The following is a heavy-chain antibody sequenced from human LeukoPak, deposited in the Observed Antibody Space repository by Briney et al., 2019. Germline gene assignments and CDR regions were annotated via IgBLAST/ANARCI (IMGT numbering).Heavy chain of an antibody. V-gene: IGHV3-74*01. CDR2: INSDGSST. D-gene: IGHD3/OR15-3a*01. Sequence: GGSLRLSCAASGFTFSRYWMHWVRQAPGKGLLWVSRINSDGSSTYYADSVKGRFTTSRDNAKNALHLQMDSLTAEDTAVYYCVLDLFSSFAFDIWGQGTMVTVSS. CDR1: GFTFSRYW. J-gene: IGHJ3*02. CDR3: VLDLFSSFAFDI.